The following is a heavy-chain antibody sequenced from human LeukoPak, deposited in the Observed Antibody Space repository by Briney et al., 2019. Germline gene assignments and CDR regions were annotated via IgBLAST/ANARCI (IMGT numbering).Heavy chain of an antibody. CDR2: IYHSGST. Sequence: PSETLSLTCTVSGYSISSGYYWDWIRHPPGKGLEWIGSIYHSGSTYYNPSLKSRVTISVDTSKNQFSLKLSSVTAADTAVYYCARVVVVVPAATYWFDPWGQGTLVTVSS. CDR3: ARVVVVVPAATYWFDP. D-gene: IGHD2-2*01. J-gene: IGHJ5*02. CDR1: GYSISSGYY. V-gene: IGHV4-38-2*02.